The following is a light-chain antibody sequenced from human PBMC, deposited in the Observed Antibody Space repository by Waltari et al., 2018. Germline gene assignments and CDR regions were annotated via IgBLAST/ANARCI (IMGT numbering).Light chain of an antibody. CDR1: SRDVGFYNY. Sequence: QSALTQPASVSGSPGQSITISCTGTSRDVGFYNYVSWYQQHPGKAPKLIIYDVSERPSGVSDRVAGSKSGNTASRTISGLQAEDEADYYCNSYTGSSSWVFGGGTKLAVL. CDR2: DVS. J-gene: IGLJ3*02. V-gene: IGLV2-14*01. CDR3: NSYTGSSSWV.